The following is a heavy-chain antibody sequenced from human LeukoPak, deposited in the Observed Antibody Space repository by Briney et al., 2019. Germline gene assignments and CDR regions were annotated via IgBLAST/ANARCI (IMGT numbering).Heavy chain of an antibody. CDR3: AKDGVRGTFYYFDY. J-gene: IGHJ4*02. D-gene: IGHD3-10*01. CDR1: GFTFSSYG. CDR2: IRYDGSNK. V-gene: IGHV3-30*02. Sequence: GGSLRLSCAASGFTFSSYGMHWVRQAPGKGLEWVAFIRYDGSNKYYADSVKGRFTISRDNAKNSLYLQMNSLRAEDTALYYCAKDGVRGTFYYFDYWGQGTLVTVSS.